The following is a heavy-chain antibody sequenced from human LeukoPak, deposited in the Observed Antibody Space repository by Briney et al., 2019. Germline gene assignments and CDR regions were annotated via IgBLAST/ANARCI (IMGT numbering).Heavy chain of an antibody. D-gene: IGHD3-3*01. J-gene: IGHJ4*02. CDR3: ATYNFWSGYVDDY. CDR2: ISYDGSNK. Sequence: PGRSLRLSCAASGFTFSSYAMHWVRQAPGKGLEWVALISYDGSNKYYADSVKGRFTISRDNSKNTLYLQMNSLRAEDTAVYYCATYNFWSGYVDDYWGQGTLVTVSS. V-gene: IGHV3-30-3*01. CDR1: GFTFSSYA.